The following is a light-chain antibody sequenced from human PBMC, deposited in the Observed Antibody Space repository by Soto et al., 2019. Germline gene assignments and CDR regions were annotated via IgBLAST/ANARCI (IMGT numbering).Light chain of an antibody. CDR3: AAWDNSLSEYV. Sequence: QSVLTQPPSASETPGQRVTISCSGSSSNIGRNTVNWYQQLPGTVPKLVIYSNNQRPSGVPDRFSGSKSGTSGSLAISGLQSEDEADYYCAAWDNSLSEYVFGTGTKVTVL. V-gene: IGLV1-44*01. CDR2: SNN. CDR1: SSNIGRNT. J-gene: IGLJ1*01.